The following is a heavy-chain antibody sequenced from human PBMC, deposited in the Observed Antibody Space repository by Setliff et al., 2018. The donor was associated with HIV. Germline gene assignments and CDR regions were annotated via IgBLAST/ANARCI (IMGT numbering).Heavy chain of an antibody. Sequence: LRLSCEASGFTFSTYSMNWVRQAPGKGLEWVSSISSSSRSKYYADSVKGRFTISRDNANNSLYLQMSSRTAEDTAAYYCARDVSWRVRPYIDHWGQGALVTVSS. D-gene: IGHD3-3*01. J-gene: IGHJ4*02. CDR1: GFTFSTYS. V-gene: IGHV3-21*01. CDR3: ARDVSWRVRPYIDH. CDR2: ISSSSRSK.